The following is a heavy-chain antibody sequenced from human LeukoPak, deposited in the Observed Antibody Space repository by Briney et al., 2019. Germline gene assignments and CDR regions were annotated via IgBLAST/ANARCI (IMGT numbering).Heavy chain of an antibody. Sequence: PGGSLRLSCAASGFTFSSYSMNWVRQAPGKGLEWVSSISSSSSYIYYADSVKGRFTISRDNAKNSLYLQMNSLRAEDTAVYYCARVPYSYGFISWFDPWGQGPLVTVSS. V-gene: IGHV3-21*01. CDR3: ARVPYSYGFISWFDP. D-gene: IGHD5-18*01. CDR1: GFTFSSYS. J-gene: IGHJ5*02. CDR2: ISSSSSYI.